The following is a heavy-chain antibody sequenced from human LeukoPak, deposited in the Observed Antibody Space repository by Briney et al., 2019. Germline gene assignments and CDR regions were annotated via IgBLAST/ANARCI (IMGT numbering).Heavy chain of an antibody. CDR2: ISSSSSYI. Sequence: GGSLRLPCAASGFTFSSYSMNWVRQAPGKGLEWVSSISSSSSYIYYADSVKGRFTISRDNAKNSLYLQMNSLRAEDTAVYYCARDPASGTFDYWGQGTLVTVSS. CDR1: GFTFSSYS. J-gene: IGHJ4*02. V-gene: IGHV3-21*01. CDR3: ARDPASGTFDY.